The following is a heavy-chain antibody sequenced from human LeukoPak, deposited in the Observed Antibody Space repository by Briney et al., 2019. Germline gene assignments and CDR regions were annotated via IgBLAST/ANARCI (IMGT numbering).Heavy chain of an antibody. CDR2: INHSGST. CDR3: ASLSNAVAGDY. D-gene: IGHD6-19*01. V-gene: IGHV4-34*01. J-gene: IGHJ4*02. Sequence: SETLCLTCAVYGGSFSGYYWSWIRQPPGKGLEWIGEINHSGSTNYNPSLKSRVTISVDTSKNQFSLKLSSVTAADTAVYYCASLSNAVAGDYWGQGTLVTVSS. CDR1: GGSFSGYY.